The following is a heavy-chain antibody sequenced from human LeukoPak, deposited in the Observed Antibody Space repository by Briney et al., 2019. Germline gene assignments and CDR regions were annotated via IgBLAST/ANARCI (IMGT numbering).Heavy chain of an antibody. D-gene: IGHD1-26*01. J-gene: IGHJ4*02. Sequence: GGSLSLSCEASVVTLTNDVMTWVRQAPGKGLEWVGRIRKKANSYTTEYAASVKGRFTISRDGSKNSLYLQMNGLKTEDTAVYYCSRGSRGFDCWGQGTLVTVSS. V-gene: IGHV3-72*01. CDR3: SRGSRGFDC. CDR2: IRKKANSYTT. CDR1: VVTLTNDV.